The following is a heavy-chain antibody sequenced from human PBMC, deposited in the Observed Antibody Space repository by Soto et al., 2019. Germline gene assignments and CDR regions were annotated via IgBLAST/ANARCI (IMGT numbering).Heavy chain of an antibody. Sequence: QVQLQESGPGLVKPSQTLSLTCTVSGGSISSGGYYWSWIRQHPGKGLEWIGYIYYSGSTYYNPSLKSRVTISVDTSKNQFSLKRSSVTAADTAVYYCARDLRPMGVRGGVDPWGQGTLVTVSS. J-gene: IGHJ5*02. V-gene: IGHV4-31*03. CDR1: GGSISSGGYY. D-gene: IGHD3-10*01. CDR3: ARDLRPMGVRGGVDP. CDR2: IYYSGST.